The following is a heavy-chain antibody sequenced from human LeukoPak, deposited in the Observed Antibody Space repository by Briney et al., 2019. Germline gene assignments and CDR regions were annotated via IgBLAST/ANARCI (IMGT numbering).Heavy chain of an antibody. CDR1: GGSISSGSYY. CDR3: ARRVRGSSLGRYYYYYMDV. CDR2: IYHSGST. J-gene: IGHJ6*03. V-gene: IGHV4-39*07. Sequence: SETLSLTCTVSGGSISSGSYYWGWIRQPPGKGLEWIGSIYHSGSTYYNPSLKSRVTISVDTSKNQFSLKLSSVTAADTAVYYCARRVRGSSLGRYYYYYMDVWGKGTTVTVSS. D-gene: IGHD1-26*01.